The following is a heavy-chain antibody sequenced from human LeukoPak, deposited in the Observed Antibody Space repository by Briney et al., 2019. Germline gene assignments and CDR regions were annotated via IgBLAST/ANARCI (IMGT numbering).Heavy chain of an antibody. CDR3: ASGTGGIAAAGTFFDY. D-gene: IGHD6-13*01. J-gene: IGHJ4*02. CDR1: GGTSSSYA. CDR2: IIPIFGTA. Sequence: ASVKCCCKASGGTSSSYAISSVRHAPGQGLEWMGGIIPIFGTANYAQKCQGRVTITADKSTSTAYMELSSLRSEDTAVYYCASGTGGIAAAGTFFDYWGQGTLVTVSS. V-gene: IGHV1-69*06.